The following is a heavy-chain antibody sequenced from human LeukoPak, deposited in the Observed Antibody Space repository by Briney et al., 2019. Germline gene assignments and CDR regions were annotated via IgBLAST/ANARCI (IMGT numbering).Heavy chain of an antibody. CDR2: ISFDGRIE. V-gene: IGHV3-30*18. Sequence: PGRSLRLSCAAAGFTFTNYGMQWVRQAPGKGLEWVEIISFDGRIEYYVDSVKGRFTISRDKSKNTLYLQMNSLRPEDTAVYYCAKERASMGADAFDIWGQGTMVTVSS. J-gene: IGHJ3*02. D-gene: IGHD1-26*01. CDR3: AKERASMGADAFDI. CDR1: GFTFTNYG.